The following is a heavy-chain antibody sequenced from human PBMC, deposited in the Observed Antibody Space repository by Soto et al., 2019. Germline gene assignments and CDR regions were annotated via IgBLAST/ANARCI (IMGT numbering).Heavy chain of an antibody. J-gene: IGHJ5*02. D-gene: IGHD2-21*02. CDR2: IYYSGST. V-gene: IGHV4-30-4*01. Sequence: SETLSLTCTVSGASISSGDYYWSWIRQPPGKGLEWIGYIYYSGSTYYNPSLKSRVTISVDTSKNQFSLKLSSVTAADTAVYYCARAMVVTQNWFDPWGQGTLVTVS. CDR1: GASISSGDYY. CDR3: ARAMVVTQNWFDP.